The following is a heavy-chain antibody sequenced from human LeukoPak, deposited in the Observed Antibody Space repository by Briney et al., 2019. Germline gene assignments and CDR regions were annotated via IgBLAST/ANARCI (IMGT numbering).Heavy chain of an antibody. J-gene: IGHJ4*02. CDR3: ARVYGDFDY. D-gene: IGHD4-17*01. Sequence: GASVKVSCKASGYTFTSYYMHWVRQAPGQGLEWMGGIIPIFGTANYAQKFQGRVTITADKSTSTAYMELSSLRSDDTAVYYCARVYGDFDYWGQGTLVTVSS. CDR2: IIPIFGTA. V-gene: IGHV1-69*06. CDR1: GYTFTSYY.